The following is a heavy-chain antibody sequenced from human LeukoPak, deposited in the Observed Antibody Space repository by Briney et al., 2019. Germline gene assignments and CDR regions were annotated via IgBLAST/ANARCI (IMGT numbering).Heavy chain of an antibody. V-gene: IGHV1-24*01. J-gene: IGHJ4*02. CDR1: GYTLTELS. D-gene: IGHD1-26*01. CDR2: FDPEDGET. Sequence: ASVKVSCKVSGYTLTELSMHWVRQAPGKGLEWMGGFDPEDGETIYAQKFQGRVTRTEDTSTDTAYMELSSLRSEDTAVYYCARAEFAGIFDYWGQGTLVTVSS. CDR3: ARAEFAGIFDY.